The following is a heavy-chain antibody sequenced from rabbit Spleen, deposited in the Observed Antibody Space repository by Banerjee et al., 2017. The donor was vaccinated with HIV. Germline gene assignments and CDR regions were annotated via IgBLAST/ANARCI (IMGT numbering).Heavy chain of an antibody. D-gene: IGHD8-1*01. Sequence: QSLQESGGGLFQPGGSLALTCKASRFSLSNNYDMCWVRQAPGKGLEWIGCIYTGSSGSTYYASWAKGRFTITRSTSLNTVTLQLNSLTAADTATYFCARDTGSSFSSYGMDLWGPGTLVTVS. CDR1: RFSLSNNYD. CDR2: IYTGSSGST. V-gene: IGHV1S40*01. J-gene: IGHJ6*01. CDR3: ARDTGSSFSSYGMDL.